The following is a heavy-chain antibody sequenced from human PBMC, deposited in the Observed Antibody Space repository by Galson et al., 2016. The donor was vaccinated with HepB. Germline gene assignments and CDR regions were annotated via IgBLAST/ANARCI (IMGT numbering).Heavy chain of an antibody. J-gene: IGHJ6*02. CDR3: AESLTGSYGFLGGIHNYYAMDV. Sequence: QSGAEVKKPGESLKISCRGSGYTFDSYWIGWVRQMPGKGLEWMGIIYPGDFDIRYSPSFQGQVTISVDKSISTAYLQWSSLTASDTAMYYCAESLTGSYGFLGGIHNYYAMDVWGQGTKVIVS. CDR1: GYTFDSYW. V-gene: IGHV5-51*01. D-gene: IGHD3-3*01. CDR2: IYPGDFDI.